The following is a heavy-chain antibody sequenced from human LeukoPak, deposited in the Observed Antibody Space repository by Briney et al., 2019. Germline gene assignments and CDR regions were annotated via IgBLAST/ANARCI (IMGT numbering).Heavy chain of an antibody. Sequence: GGSLRLSCAASGFTFDDYAMHWVRQAPGKGLGWVSLISGDGGSTYYADSVKGRLTISRDNSKNSLYLQMNSLRTEDTALYYCAKDRDGGYYDSSGDPDYWGQGTLVTVSS. V-gene: IGHV3-43*02. CDR3: AKDRDGGYYDSSGDPDY. CDR2: ISGDGGST. CDR1: GFTFDDYA. D-gene: IGHD3-22*01. J-gene: IGHJ4*02.